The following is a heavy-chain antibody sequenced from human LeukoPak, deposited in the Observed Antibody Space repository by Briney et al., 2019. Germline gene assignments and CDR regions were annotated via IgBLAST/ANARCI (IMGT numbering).Heavy chain of an antibody. CDR1: GGSFSGYY. Sequence: SETLSLTCAVYGGSFSGYYWSWIRQPPVKGLEWIGEINHSGSTNYNPSLKSRVTISVDTSKNQFSLKLSPVTAADTAVYYCARVRVRGVIITHYYYGIDVWGKGTTVTVSS. D-gene: IGHD3-10*01. V-gene: IGHV4-34*01. J-gene: IGHJ6*04. CDR3: ARVRVRGVIITHYYYGIDV. CDR2: INHSGST.